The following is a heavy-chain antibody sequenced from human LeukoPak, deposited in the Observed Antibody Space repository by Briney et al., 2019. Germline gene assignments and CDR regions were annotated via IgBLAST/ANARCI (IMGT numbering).Heavy chain of an antibody. J-gene: IGHJ4*02. V-gene: IGHV3-74*01. CDR2: IKTDGST. Sequence: SGGSLRLSCSGSGYTFSSAWMQWVRRAPGKGLMWVSRIKTDGSTDYADSVKGRLTISRDNAKNTLYLEMNSLRDDDTAVYYCARDWYHSFDYWGQGVLVTVSS. D-gene: IGHD1-14*01. CDR3: ARDWYHSFDY. CDR1: GYTFSSAW.